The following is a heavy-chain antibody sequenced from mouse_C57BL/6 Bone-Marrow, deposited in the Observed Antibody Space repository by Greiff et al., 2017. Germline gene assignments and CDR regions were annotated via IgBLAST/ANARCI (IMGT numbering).Heavy chain of an antibody. D-gene: IGHD1-1*01. V-gene: IGHV5-15*04. CDR2: ISNLAYSI. CDR3: ARQFIYYYGSSYAMDY. CDR1: GFTFSDYG. J-gene: IGHJ4*01. Sequence: EVKLEESGGGLVRPGGSLKLSCAASGFTFSDYGMAWVRQAPRKGPEWVAFISNLAYSIYYADTVTGRFTISRENAKNTLYLEMSSLRSEDTAMYYCARQFIYYYGSSYAMDYWGQGTSVTVSS.